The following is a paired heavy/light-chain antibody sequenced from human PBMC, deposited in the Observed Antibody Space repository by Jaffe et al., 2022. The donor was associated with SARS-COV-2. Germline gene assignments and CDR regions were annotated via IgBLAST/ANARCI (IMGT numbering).Heavy chain of an antibody. D-gene: IGHD5-12*01. V-gene: IGHV3-66*02. J-gene: IGHJ1*01. CDR1: GFTVSSNY. Sequence: DVQLVESGGGLVQPGGSLRLSCAGAGFTVSSNYMSWVRQAPGRGLEWVSVIYSDGSTYYADSVKGRFTISRDNSKNTLYLQMNSLRAEDTAVYYCARGGRSGLRVFQHWGQGTLVTVSS. CDR2: IYSDGST. CDR3: ARGGRSGLRVFQH.
Light chain of an antibody. Sequence: EIVMTQSPATLSVSPGERATLSCRASQSVSSNLAWYQQKPGQAPRLFIYGASTRATGIPARFSGSGSGTEFTLTISSLQSEDFAVYYCQQYKNWPPATFGQGTKLEIK. CDR1: QSVSSN. J-gene: IGKJ2*01. CDR2: GAS. V-gene: IGKV3-15*01. CDR3: QQYKNWPPAT.